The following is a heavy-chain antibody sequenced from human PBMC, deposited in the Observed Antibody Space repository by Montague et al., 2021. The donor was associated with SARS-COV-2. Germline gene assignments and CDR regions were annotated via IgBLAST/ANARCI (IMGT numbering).Heavy chain of an antibody. CDR1: GDSVSSNIAT. CDR2: TYYRSKWYN. Sequence: CAISGDSVSSNIATWNWIRQSPSRGLEWLGRTYYRSKWYNDYAVSVKSRVIINSDTSNNRISLQLNSVTPEDTAVYYCARAYCGGDCYFYWYFDLWGRGTLVTVSS. D-gene: IGHD2-21*02. J-gene: IGHJ2*01. V-gene: IGHV6-1*01. CDR3: ARAYCGGDCYFYWYFDL.